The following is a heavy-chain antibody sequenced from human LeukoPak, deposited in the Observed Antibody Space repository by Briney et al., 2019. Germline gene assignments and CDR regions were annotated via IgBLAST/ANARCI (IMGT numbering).Heavy chain of an antibody. CDR1: GYTFTSYY. D-gene: IGHD6-13*01. J-gene: IGHJ4*02. CDR2: INPSGGST. Sequence: ASVKVSCKASGYTFTSYYMHWVRQAPGQGLEWMGIINPSGGSTSYAQKFQGRVTMTRDASTSTVYMELSSLRSEGTAVYYCARAGDSSSWSNSFDYWGQGTLVTVSS. V-gene: IGHV1-46*01. CDR3: ARAGDSSSWSNSFDY.